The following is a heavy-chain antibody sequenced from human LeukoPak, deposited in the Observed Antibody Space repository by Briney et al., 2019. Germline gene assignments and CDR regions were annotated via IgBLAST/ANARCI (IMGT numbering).Heavy chain of an antibody. D-gene: IGHD1-26*01. Sequence: ASETLSLTCAVYGGSFSGYYWGWIRQPPGKGLEWIGNIYSSGNTYYNASLQSRVTISIDTSKNQFSLRLNSVTAADTAMYYCAKSGGYGLIDYWGQGTRVTVSS. V-gene: IGHV4-34*01. CDR3: AKSGGYGLIDY. J-gene: IGHJ4*02. CDR1: GGSFSGYY. CDR2: IYSSGNT.